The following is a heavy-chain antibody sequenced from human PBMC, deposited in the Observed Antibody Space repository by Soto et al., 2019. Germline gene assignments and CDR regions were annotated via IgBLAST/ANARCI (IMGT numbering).Heavy chain of an antibody. J-gene: IGHJ4*02. Sequence: QVQLVQSGAQVKEPGTSVKVSCRASGGTFSTSSFVWVRQGPGQGLEWMGGIIPIFSKTNVAPKFQDRVTFTADESTRTPYMELSSLRSEDTAIYYCARDVVRSTGGDSWGQGTLVTVSS. CDR3: ARDVVRSTGGDS. V-gene: IGHV1-69*01. D-gene: IGHD7-27*01. CDR2: IIPIFSKT. CDR1: GGTFSTSS.